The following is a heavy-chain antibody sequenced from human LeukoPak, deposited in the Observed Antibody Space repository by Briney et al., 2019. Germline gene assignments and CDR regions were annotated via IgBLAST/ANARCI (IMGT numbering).Heavy chain of an antibody. D-gene: IGHD6-19*01. Sequence: SETLSLTRTVSGGSISSSSYYWGWIRQPPGKGLEGIGSIYYSGSTHYNPSLKSRLTISVDTSTNPFSLKLSSVTAADTAVYYCARHGSGSGWFPFDYWGQGTLVTVSS. CDR1: GGSISSSSYY. V-gene: IGHV4-39*01. CDR2: IYYSGST. J-gene: IGHJ4*02. CDR3: ARHGSGSGWFPFDY.